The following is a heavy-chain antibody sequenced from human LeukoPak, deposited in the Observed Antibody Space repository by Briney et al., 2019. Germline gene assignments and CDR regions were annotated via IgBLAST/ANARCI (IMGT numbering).Heavy chain of an antibody. V-gene: IGHV1-69*04. D-gene: IGHD2-2*01. J-gene: IGHJ6*02. Sequence: SVTVSCKASGGTFSSYAISWVRQAPGQGLEWMGRIIPILGIANYAQKFQGRVTITADKSTSTAYMELSSLRSEDTAVYYCARDSEVPAANQNYYYYGMDVWGQGTTVTVSS. CDR2: IIPILGIA. CDR3: ARDSEVPAANQNYYYYGMDV. CDR1: GGTFSSYA.